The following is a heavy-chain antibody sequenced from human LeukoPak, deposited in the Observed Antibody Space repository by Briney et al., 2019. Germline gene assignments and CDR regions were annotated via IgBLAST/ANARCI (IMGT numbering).Heavy chain of an antibody. D-gene: IGHD2-15*01. J-gene: IGHJ6*02. CDR2: IRYDGSNK. CDR3: AKDLADIVVVVAATPANYYGMDV. CDR1: GFTFSSYG. V-gene: IGHV3-30*02. Sequence: GGSLRLSCAASGFTFSSYGMHWVRQAPGKGLEWVAFIRYDGSNKYYADSVKGRFTISRDNSKNTLYLQMNSLRAEDTAVYYCAKDLADIVVVVAATPANYYGMDVWGQGTTVTVSS.